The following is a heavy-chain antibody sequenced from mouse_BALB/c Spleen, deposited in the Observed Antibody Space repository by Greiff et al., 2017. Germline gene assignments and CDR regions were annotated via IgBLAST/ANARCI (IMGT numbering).Heavy chain of an antibody. CDR3: ARKVPNYAMDY. D-gene: IGHD5-1*01. V-gene: IGHV2-9*02. CDR1: GFSLTSYG. Sequence: VKLKESGPGLVAPSQSLSITCTVSGFSLTSYGVHWVRQPPGKGLEWLGVIWAGGSTNYNSALMSRLSISKDNSKSQVFSKMNSLQTDDTAMYYCARKVPNYAMDYWGQGTSVTVSS. CDR2: IWAGGST. J-gene: IGHJ4*01.